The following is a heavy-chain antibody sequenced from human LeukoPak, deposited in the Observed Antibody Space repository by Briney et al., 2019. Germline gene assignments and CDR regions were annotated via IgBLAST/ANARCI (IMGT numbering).Heavy chain of an antibody. CDR1: GFTFTTYG. CDR3: ARGLYCISTSCYFGGGNYYYYMDV. J-gene: IGHJ6*03. CDR2: IWNDGTNT. Sequence: GRSLRLSCAASGFTFTTYGMHWVRQAPGKGLEWVAVIWNDGTNTYYADSVKGRFTISRDNSKNMLYLQMNSLRAEDTAVYYCARGLYCISTSCYFGGGNYYYYMDVWGKGTTVTVSS. V-gene: IGHV3-33*01. D-gene: IGHD2-2*01.